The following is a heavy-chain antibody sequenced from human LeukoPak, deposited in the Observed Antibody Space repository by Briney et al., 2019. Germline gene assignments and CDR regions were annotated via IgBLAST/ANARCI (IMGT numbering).Heavy chain of an antibody. CDR1: GFTFSTYT. D-gene: IGHD3-10*01. V-gene: IGHV3-30*04. CDR2: ISYDGSKK. CDR3: AKDPPMVRGVNGFDP. Sequence: GRSLRLSCAASGFTFSTYTIHWVRQAPGKGLEWVAVISYDGSKKYYADYVKGRFTISRDKSKNTLYLQMNSLRPEDTAVYYCAKDPPMVRGVNGFDPWGQGTLVTVSS. J-gene: IGHJ5*02.